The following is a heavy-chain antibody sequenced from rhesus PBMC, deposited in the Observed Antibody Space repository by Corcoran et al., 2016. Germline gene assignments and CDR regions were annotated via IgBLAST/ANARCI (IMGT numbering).Heavy chain of an antibody. CDR3: IRGGYGTVVDY. J-gene: IGHJ4*01. V-gene: IGHV1-138*01. Sequence: QVQLVQSGAEVKKPGSSVTVSCWTSGYTFTDYYITWVRQAPGKGLGVMEKITTKPGGADFAQKVQGRIIMTRDASTSTADMKLTSLTSEDTAIYYCIRGGYGTVVDYWGQGVLVTVSS. D-gene: IGHD4-29*01. CDR2: ITTKPGGA. CDR1: GYTFTDYY.